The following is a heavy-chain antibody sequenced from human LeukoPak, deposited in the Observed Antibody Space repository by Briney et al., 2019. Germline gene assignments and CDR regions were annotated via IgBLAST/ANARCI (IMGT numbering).Heavy chain of an antibody. Sequence: GGSLRLSCAASGFSFTTYGMHWVRQAPGKGLEWVAVIWNDGTTKYYADSVKGRFTISRDNAKNSLYLQMNSLRAEDTAVYYCARYSGSYFDPFGTYGMDVWGQGTTVTVSS. CDR1: GFSFTTYG. V-gene: IGHV3-33*03. D-gene: IGHD1-26*01. CDR2: IWNDGTTK. CDR3: ARYSGSYFDPFGTYGMDV. J-gene: IGHJ6*02.